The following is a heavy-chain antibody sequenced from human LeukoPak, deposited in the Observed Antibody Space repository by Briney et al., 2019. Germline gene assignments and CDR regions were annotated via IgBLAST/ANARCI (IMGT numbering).Heavy chain of an antibody. CDR1: GGSISSYY. J-gene: IGHJ5*02. V-gene: IGHV4-4*07. D-gene: IGHD2-2*01. Sequence: SETLSLTCTVSGGSISSYYWSWIRQPAGKGLEWIGRIYTSGSTNYNPSLKSRVTMSVDTSKNQFSLKLSSVTAADTAVYYCARDLGYCSSTSCYGGPWFDPWGQGTLVTVSS. CDR3: ARDLGYCSSTSCYGGPWFDP. CDR2: IYTSGST.